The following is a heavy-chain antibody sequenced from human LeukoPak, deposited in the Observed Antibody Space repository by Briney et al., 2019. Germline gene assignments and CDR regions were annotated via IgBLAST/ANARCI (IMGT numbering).Heavy chain of an antibody. J-gene: IGHJ4*02. CDR2: IYHSGST. CDR3: ARVGSGYLVDY. CDR1: GYSISSGYY. Sequence: SETLSLTCTVSGYSISSGYYWGWIRQPPGKGLEWIGSIYHSGSTNYNPSLKSRVTISVDTSKNQFSLRLSSVTAADTAVYYCARVGSGYLVDYWGQGTLVTVSS. V-gene: IGHV4-38-2*02. D-gene: IGHD3-22*01.